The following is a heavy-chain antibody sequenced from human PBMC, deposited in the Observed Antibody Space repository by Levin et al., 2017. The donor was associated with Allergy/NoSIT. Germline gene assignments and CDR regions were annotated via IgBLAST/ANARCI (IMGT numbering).Heavy chain of an antibody. Sequence: GESLKISCAASGFTFSSYAMSWVRQAPGKGLEWVSAISGSGGSTYYADSVKGRFTISRDNSKNTLYLQMNSLRAEDTAVYYCAKSIARAAIIDYWGQGTLVIVSS. CDR2: ISGSGGST. D-gene: IGHD5-18*01. CDR3: AKSIARAAIIDY. V-gene: IGHV3-23*01. J-gene: IGHJ4*02. CDR1: GFTFSSYA.